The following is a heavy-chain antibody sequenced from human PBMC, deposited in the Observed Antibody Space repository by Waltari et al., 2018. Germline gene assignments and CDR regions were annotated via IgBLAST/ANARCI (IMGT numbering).Heavy chain of an antibody. CDR2: INGDGGST. J-gene: IGHJ5*02. V-gene: IGHV3-74*01. Sequence: EVQWVESGGGLVQPGGSLRLPCAASGFTFSRPWMHRGSQAPGKGLVWVSRINGDGGSTSYADSVKGRFTISRDNANNTLYLQMNSLRAEDTAVYYCTRTRYCSTTSCQVDWFDPWGQGTLVTVSS. D-gene: IGHD2-2*01. CDR1: GFTFSRPW. CDR3: TRTRYCSTTSCQVDWFDP.